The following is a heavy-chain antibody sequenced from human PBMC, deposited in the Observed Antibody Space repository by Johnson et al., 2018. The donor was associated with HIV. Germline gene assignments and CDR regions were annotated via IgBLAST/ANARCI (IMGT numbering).Heavy chain of an antibody. J-gene: IGHJ3*02. Sequence: VQLVESGGGVVQPGGSLRLSCEASGFSFSSYGMHWVRQAPGKGLEWVSAISGSGGSTYYADSVKGRFTISGDNSKTSLFLQMRSLRHGETAVYFCARVMAWGDAFDIWGQGTMVTVSS. D-gene: IGHD7-27*01. V-gene: IGHV3-23*04. CDR1: GFSFSSYG. CDR3: ARVMAWGDAFDI. CDR2: ISGSGGST.